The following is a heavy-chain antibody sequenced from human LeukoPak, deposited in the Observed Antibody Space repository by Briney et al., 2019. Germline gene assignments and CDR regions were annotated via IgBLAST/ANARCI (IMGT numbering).Heavy chain of an antibody. D-gene: IGHD3-22*01. Sequence: GGSLRLSCAASGFTFSSYSMNWVRQAPGKGLEWVSYISSSSSTIYYADSVKGRFTISRDNAKNSLYLQMNSLRAEDTAVYYCAREYYYDSSEGLGMDVWGQGTTVTVSS. V-gene: IGHV3-48*04. CDR3: AREYYYDSSEGLGMDV. CDR1: GFTFSSYS. J-gene: IGHJ6*02. CDR2: ISSSSSTI.